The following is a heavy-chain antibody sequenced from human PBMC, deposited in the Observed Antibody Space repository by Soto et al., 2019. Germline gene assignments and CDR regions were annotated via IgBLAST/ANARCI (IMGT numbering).Heavy chain of an antibody. CDR2: ISHRGST. V-gene: IGHV4-4*02. CDR1: GAAISRAYW. Sequence: QVQLQESGPGLVKPSGTLSLTCAVSGAAISRAYWWSWVRQPPGKGLEWIGDISHRGSTHYDPSLKSRVTISVDESKNQFSLTLTSVTAADTAVYYCASGVVIAFDVWGQGTTVTVSS. D-gene: IGHD3-3*01. CDR3: ASGVVIAFDV. J-gene: IGHJ6*02.